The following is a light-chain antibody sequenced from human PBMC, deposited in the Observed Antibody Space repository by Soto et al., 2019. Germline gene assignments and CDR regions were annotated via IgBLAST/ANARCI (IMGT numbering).Light chain of an antibody. J-gene: IGKJ1*01. CDR3: QQYGDLPWT. Sequence: EVVLTQSPGTLSLSPGEGATLSCRASQNVNSTFLAWFQQKPGRAPRLLIYGASSRATGIPDRFSGSGSGTDFTLTIDRLESEDFAVYFCQQYGDLPWTFGQGTKVDIK. CDR1: QNVNSTF. V-gene: IGKV3-20*01. CDR2: GAS.